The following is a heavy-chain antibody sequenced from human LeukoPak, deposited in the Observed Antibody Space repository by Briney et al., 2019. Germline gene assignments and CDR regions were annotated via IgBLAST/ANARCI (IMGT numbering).Heavy chain of an antibody. CDR2: INHSGST. Sequence: SETLSLTCAVYGGSFSGYYWSWIRQPPGKGLEWIGEINHSGSTNYNPSLKSRVTISVDTSKNQFSLKLSSVTAADTAVYYCARGGFFYDYVWGSYRAPFDYWGQGTLVTVS. J-gene: IGHJ4*02. V-gene: IGHV4-34*01. D-gene: IGHD3-16*02. CDR1: GGSFSGYY. CDR3: ARGGFFYDYVWGSYRAPFDY.